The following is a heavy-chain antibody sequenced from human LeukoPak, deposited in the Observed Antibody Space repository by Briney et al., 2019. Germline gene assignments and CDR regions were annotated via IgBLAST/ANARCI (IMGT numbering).Heavy chain of an antibody. CDR1: GYTFSSYA. Sequence: GGSLRLSCAASGYTFSSYAMSWVRQAPGKGLEWVSAISGSGGSTYYADSVKGRFTISRDNSKNTLYLRMNSLRAEDTAVYYCAKGISSWYDGWVYYYGMDVWGQGTTVTVSS. V-gene: IGHV3-23*01. J-gene: IGHJ6*02. D-gene: IGHD6-13*01. CDR2: ISGSGGST. CDR3: AKGISSWYDGWVYYYGMDV.